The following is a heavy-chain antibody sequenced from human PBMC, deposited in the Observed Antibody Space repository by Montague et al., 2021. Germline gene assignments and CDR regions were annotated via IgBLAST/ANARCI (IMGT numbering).Heavy chain of an antibody. D-gene: IGHD6-13*01. Sequence: SLRLSCAASGFSFSSYWKHWVRQAPGKGLLWVSRITLDGSSTTFADSVKGRFTTSRDNAKATLYLQMNSLRVEDTAEYYCARNLASAAPGAFDIWGQGTMVTVSS. CDR3: ARNLASAAPGAFDI. V-gene: IGHV3-74*01. CDR1: GFSFSSYW. J-gene: IGHJ3*02. CDR2: ITLDGSST.